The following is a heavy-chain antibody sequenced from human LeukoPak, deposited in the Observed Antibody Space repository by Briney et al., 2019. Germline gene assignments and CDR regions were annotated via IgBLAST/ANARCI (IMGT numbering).Heavy chain of an antibody. CDR3: ARLARAVASFDY. J-gene: IGHJ4*02. CDR1: GGSFSGYY. CDR2: INHSGST. Sequence: SETLSLTCGVYGGSFSGYYWSWIRQPPGKGLEWIGEINHSGSTNYNPSLKSRVTISVDTSKNQFSLKLSSVTAADTAVCYCARLARAVASFDYWGQGTLVTVSS. D-gene: IGHD6-19*01. V-gene: IGHV4-34*01.